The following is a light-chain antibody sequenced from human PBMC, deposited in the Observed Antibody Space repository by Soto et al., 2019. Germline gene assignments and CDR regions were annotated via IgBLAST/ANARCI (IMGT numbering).Light chain of an antibody. Sequence: EIVLTQSPDTLSLSPGERATLSCKASQSVSSSYLAWYQQKPGQAPRLLIYGASSRATGIPDRFSGSGSGTDFTLTISRLEPEDFVVYYCLQYGSSPRTFGQGTKLKIK. J-gene: IGKJ2*01. CDR1: QSVSSSY. CDR2: GAS. V-gene: IGKV3-20*01. CDR3: LQYGSSPRT.